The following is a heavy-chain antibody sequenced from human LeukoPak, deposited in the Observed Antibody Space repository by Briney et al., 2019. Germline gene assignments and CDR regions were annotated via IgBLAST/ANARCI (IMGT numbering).Heavy chain of an antibody. D-gene: IGHD6-13*01. J-gene: IGHJ4*02. CDR1: GFTFSDYY. CDR3: AKNRRLKTAAAGASDY. Sequence: PGGSLRLSCAASGFTFSDYYMSWIRQAPGKGLEWVSYISSSGSTIYYADSVKGRFTISRDNAKNSLYLQMNSLRAEDTAVYYCAKNRRLKTAAAGASDYWGQGTLVTVSS. V-gene: IGHV3-11*01. CDR2: ISSSGSTI.